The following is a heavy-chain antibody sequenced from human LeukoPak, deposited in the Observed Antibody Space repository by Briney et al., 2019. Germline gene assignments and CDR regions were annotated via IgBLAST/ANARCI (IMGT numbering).Heavy chain of an antibody. CDR3: ARDGGVRGVFDY. CDR1: GFTFSSYW. V-gene: IGHV3-74*01. J-gene: IGHJ4*02. CDR2: INTDGSST. Sequence: GGSLRLSCAASGFTFSSYWMHWVRQAPGRGLVWVSRINTDGSSTSYADSVKGRFTISRDNAKNTLYLQMNSLRAEDTAVYYCARDGGVRGVFDYWGQGTLVTVSS. D-gene: IGHD3-10*01.